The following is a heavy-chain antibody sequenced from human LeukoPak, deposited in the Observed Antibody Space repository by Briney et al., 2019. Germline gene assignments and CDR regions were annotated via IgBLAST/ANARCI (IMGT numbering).Heavy chain of an antibody. J-gene: IGHJ6*03. CDR2: IKFENGET. Sequence: GASVKVSCKASGYTVTDHALHWVRQAPGQGLEWLGWIKFENGETSYGWKFRGRVTMTTDTSTSTVYMELSSLRSEDTAVYYCARGHCSSTSCYSGIEYYYYYMDVWGKGTTVTISS. CDR3: ARGHCSSTSCYSGIEYYYYYMDV. V-gene: IGHV1-18*04. D-gene: IGHD2-2*01. CDR1: GYTVTDHA.